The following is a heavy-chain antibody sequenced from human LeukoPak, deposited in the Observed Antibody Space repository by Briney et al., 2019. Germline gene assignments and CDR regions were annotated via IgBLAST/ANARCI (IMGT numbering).Heavy chain of an antibody. Sequence: PGGSLRLSCAASGFTFSIYTMNWVRQAPGKGLEWVSSISSSTSYIYYADSVKGRFTISRDNAKNSLYLQMNSVRAEDTALYYCARNFGGGDSSGPYYWGQGTLVTVSS. CDR1: GFTFSIYT. V-gene: IGHV3-21*04. J-gene: IGHJ4*02. CDR3: ARNFGGGDSSGPYY. D-gene: IGHD3-22*01. CDR2: ISSSTSYI.